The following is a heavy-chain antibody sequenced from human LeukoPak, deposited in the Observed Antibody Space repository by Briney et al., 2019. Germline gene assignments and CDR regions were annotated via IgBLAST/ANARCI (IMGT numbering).Heavy chain of an antibody. J-gene: IGHJ6*03. Sequence: GGSLRLSCAASGFTFSSYSMNWVRQAPGKGLEWVSYISSSSSTIYYADSVKGRFTISRDNAKNSLYLQMNSLRAEDTAVYYCARMGWTEWLSSYYYYYYMDVWGKGTTITVSS. V-gene: IGHV3-48*04. D-gene: IGHD3-3*01. CDR3: ARMGWTEWLSSYYYYYYMDV. CDR2: ISSSSSTI. CDR1: GFTFSSYS.